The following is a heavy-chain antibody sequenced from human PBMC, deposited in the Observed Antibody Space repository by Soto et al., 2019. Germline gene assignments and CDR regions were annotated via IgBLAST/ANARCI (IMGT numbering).Heavy chain of an antibody. CDR2: ISGSGGST. J-gene: IGHJ6*03. V-gene: IGHV3-23*01. CDR3: AKAGYCSSATCATRYYYMDV. CDR1: GFTFSSYA. D-gene: IGHD2-2*01. Sequence: QPGGSLRLSCAASGFTFSSYAMGWVRQAPGKGLEWVSAISGSGGSTYYADSVKGRFTISRDNSKNTLYLQMNSLRAEDTAVYYCAKAGYCSSATCATRYYYMDVWGKGTTVTVSS.